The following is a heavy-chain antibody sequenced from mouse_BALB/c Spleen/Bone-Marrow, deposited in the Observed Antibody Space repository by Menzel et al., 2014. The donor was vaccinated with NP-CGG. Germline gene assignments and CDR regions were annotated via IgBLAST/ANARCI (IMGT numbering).Heavy chain of an antibody. CDR3: AITTVVNAMDY. V-gene: IGHV3-1*02. J-gene: IGHJ4*01. Sequence: EVEVEESGPDLVKPSQSLSLTCTVTGYSITSGYTWHWIRQFPGNTLEWMGYIHYSGTTNYNPSLKSRISITRDTSKNQFFLQLNSVTTEDTATYYCAITTVVNAMDYRGQGTSVTVSS. CDR1: GYSITSGYT. D-gene: IGHD1-1*01. CDR2: IHYSGTT.